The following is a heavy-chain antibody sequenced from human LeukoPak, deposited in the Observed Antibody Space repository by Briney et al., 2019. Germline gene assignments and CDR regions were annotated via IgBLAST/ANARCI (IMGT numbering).Heavy chain of an antibody. D-gene: IGHD1-26*01. J-gene: IGHJ4*02. CDR2: IYNSGST. V-gene: IGHV4-59*01. CDR1: GGSISSYY. Sequence: PSETLSLTCTVSGGSISSYYWSWIRQPPGKGLEWIGYIYNSGSTNYNPSLKSRVTMSVDTSKNQFSLNLSSVTAADTAVYYCARVYGGSQDYWGQGTLVTVSS. CDR3: ARVYGGSQDY.